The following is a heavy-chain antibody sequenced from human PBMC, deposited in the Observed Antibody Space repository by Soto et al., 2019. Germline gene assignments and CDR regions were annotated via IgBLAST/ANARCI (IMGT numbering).Heavy chain of an antibody. CDR3: TRHAKYYDFMSVYFVNDH. CDR2: IIPIFGTA. V-gene: IGHV1-69*13. Sequence: ASVKVSCKASGGTFSSYAISWVRQAPGQGLEWMGGIIPIFGTANYAQKFQGRVTITADESTSTAYMELSSLRSEDTAVYFCTRHAKYYDFMSVYFVNDHWGQGTRVTVSS. CDR1: GGTFSSYA. D-gene: IGHD3-9*01. J-gene: IGHJ4*02.